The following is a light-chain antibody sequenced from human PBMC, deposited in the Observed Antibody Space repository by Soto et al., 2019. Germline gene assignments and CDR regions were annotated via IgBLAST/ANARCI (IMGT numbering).Light chain of an antibody. Sequence: QSVLTQPASVSGSPGRSSTISCTGTRSDVGAYSYVSWYQQHPGKAPKLIIYDVSDRPSGISNRFSGSKSDNTASLTISGLQAEDEAEYYCSSYTSSRTYVFGTGTKVTVL. CDR3: SSYTSSRTYV. J-gene: IGLJ1*01. CDR1: RSDVGAYSY. CDR2: DVS. V-gene: IGLV2-14*01.